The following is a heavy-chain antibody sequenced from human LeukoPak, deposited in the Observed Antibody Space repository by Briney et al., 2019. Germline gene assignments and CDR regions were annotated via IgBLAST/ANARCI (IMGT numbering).Heavy chain of an antibody. D-gene: IGHD1-26*01. CDR1: GFTFSSYW. CDR2: IKQDGSEK. CDR3: AKGGKWDVTPFDY. J-gene: IGHJ4*02. V-gene: IGHV3-7*03. Sequence: GGSLRLSCGASGFTFSSYWMSWVRQAPGKGLEWVANIKQDGSEKYYVDSVKGRFTISRDNSKSTLYLQVNSLRAEDTAVYYCAKGGKWDVTPFDYWGQGTLVTVSS.